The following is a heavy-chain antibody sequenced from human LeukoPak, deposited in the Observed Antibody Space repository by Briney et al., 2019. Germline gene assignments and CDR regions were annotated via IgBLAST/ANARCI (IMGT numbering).Heavy chain of an antibody. CDR3: AKVCLSSGGSCYEDY. D-gene: IGHD2-15*01. CDR2: ISGSGGST. J-gene: IGHJ4*02. Sequence: GGSLRLSCAASGFTFSSYAMSWVRQAPGKWLEWVSAISGSGGSTYYADSVKGRFTISRDNSKNTLYLQMNSLRAEDTAVYYCAKVCLSSGGSCYEDYWGQGTLVTVSS. V-gene: IGHV3-23*01. CDR1: GFTFSSYA.